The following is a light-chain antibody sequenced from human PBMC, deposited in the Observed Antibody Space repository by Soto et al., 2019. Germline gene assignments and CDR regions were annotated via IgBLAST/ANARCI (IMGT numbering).Light chain of an antibody. Sequence: QSALTQPPSASGSPGQSVTISCTGTSSDVGGYNYVSWYQQHPGRPPKLMIYDVTKWPSGVPERFSGSKSGNTASLTISGLQAEDEADYFCCSYAGGYIYLFGTGTKVTVL. CDR1: SSDVGGYNY. CDR3: CSYAGGYIYL. V-gene: IGLV2-11*01. J-gene: IGLJ1*01. CDR2: DVT.